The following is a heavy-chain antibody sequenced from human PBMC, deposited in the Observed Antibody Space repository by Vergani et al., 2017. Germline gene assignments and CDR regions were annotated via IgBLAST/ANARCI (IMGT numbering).Heavy chain of an antibody. CDR3: ARPLRARSRVAAAGGGVGY. CDR2: INHSGST. D-gene: IGHD6-13*01. Sequence: QVQLQQWGAGLLKPSETLSLTCAVYGGSFSGYYWSWIRQPPGQGLGWIGEINHSGSTNYNPSLKSRVTISVDTSKNQFSLKLSSVTAADTAVSYCARPLRARSRVAAAGGGVGYWGQGTLVTVSS. J-gene: IGHJ4*02. CDR1: GGSFSGYY. V-gene: IGHV4-34*01.